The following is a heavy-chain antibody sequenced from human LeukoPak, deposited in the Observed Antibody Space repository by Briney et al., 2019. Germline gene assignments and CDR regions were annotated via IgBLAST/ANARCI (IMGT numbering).Heavy chain of an antibody. V-gene: IGHV3-48*01. J-gene: IGHJ3*02. Sequence: SGGSLRLSCAASGFTFSGYSMNWVRQAPGKGLEWVSYISSSSSTIYYADSVKGRFTISRDNAKNSLYLQMNSLRAEDTAVYYCARDALEFWSDNNAFDIWGQGTMVTVSS. CDR2: ISSSSSTI. D-gene: IGHD3-3*01. CDR3: ARDALEFWSDNNAFDI. CDR1: GFTFSGYS.